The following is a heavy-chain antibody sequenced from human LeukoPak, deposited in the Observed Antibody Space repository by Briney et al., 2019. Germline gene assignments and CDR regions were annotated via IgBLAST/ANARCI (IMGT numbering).Heavy chain of an antibody. J-gene: IGHJ3*02. V-gene: IGHV3-64D*06. CDR1: GXTFSTFP. CDR2: ISRNGDTT. Sequence: PGGSLRLSCAASGXTFSTFPMHSGRQAPRKGLEYFSAISRNGDTTYYADSVKGRFTISRDNSKNTLYLQMSSLRPEDTAVYYCVKALTDDAFDIRGQGTMVTVSS. CDR3: VKALTDDAFDI.